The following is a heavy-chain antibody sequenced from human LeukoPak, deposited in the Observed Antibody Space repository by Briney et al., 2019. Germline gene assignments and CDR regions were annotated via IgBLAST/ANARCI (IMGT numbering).Heavy chain of an antibody. CDR2: IRSKAYGGTT. V-gene: IGHV3-49*04. J-gene: IGHJ4*02. CDR3: AKAPLSRCTGAICYALDY. CDR1: GFTFGDYA. Sequence: PGGSLRLSCTASGFTFGDYAMSWVRQAPGKGLEWVGFIRSKAYGGTTEYAASVKGRFTISRDDSKSIAYLQMNSLKTEDTAVYYCAKAPLSRCTGAICYALDYWGQGTLVTVSS. D-gene: IGHD2-15*01.